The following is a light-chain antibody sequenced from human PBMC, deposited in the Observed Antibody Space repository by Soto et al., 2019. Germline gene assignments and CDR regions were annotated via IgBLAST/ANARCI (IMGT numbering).Light chain of an antibody. CDR2: GAS. V-gene: IGKV3-20*01. CDR1: QSVSNNY. Sequence: EIVLTQSPGTLSLSPGERATLSCRASQSVSNNYLAWYQQKPGQAPRLFIYGASYRATGIPDRFSGSGSGTDFTLTISRLEPEDFAVYYCHQYSNSPLTFGGGTKVE. J-gene: IGKJ4*01. CDR3: HQYSNSPLT.